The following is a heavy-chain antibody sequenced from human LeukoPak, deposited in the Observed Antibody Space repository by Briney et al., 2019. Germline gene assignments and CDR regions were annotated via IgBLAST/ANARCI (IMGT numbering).Heavy chain of an antibody. J-gene: IGHJ4*02. CDR3: ATGGAPGGRFEN. D-gene: IGHD3-16*01. Sequence: SGGSLRLSCVVSGFTFDMSTTTWVRQAPGKGPEWVAKMKEDGTEIFYAGSVDGRFTISRDNSKNSLYLQMNSLRVEDTAVYYCATGGAPGGRFENWGQGTLVTVSS. CDR2: MKEDGTEI. V-gene: IGHV3-7*01. CDR1: GFTFDMST.